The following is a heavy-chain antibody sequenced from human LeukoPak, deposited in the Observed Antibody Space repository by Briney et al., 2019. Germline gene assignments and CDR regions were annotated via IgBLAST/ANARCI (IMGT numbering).Heavy chain of an antibody. D-gene: IGHD3-10*01. CDR2: INPNSGGT. CDR3: AQSTRCTMVRGVIYSYYMDV. Sequence: ASVKVSCKASGYTFTGYYMHWVRQAPGQGLEWMGWINPNSGGTNYAQKLQGRVTMTRDTSISTAYMELSRLRSEDTAVYYCAQSTRCTMVRGVIYSYYMDVWGKGTTVTISS. CDR1: GYTFTGYY. J-gene: IGHJ6*03. V-gene: IGHV1-2*02.